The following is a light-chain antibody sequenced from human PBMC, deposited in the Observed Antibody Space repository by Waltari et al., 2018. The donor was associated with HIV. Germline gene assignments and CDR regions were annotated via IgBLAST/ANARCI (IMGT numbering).Light chain of an antibody. CDR2: GAS. CDR3: QQYNNWPSLT. V-gene: IGKV3-15*01. J-gene: IGKJ4*01. Sequence: EIVMTQSPATLSLSPGERTTLPCRASQSVTSNLAWYQQKPGQAPRLLLYGASTRATGIPARFSGSGSGTEFTLTISSLQSEDFAVYYCQQYNNWPSLTFGGGTKVEI. CDR1: QSVTSN.